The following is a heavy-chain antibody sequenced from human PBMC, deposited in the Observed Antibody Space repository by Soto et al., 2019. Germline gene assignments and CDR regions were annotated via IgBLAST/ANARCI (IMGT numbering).Heavy chain of an antibody. CDR2: IDWDDDK. CDR3: ARIFSGILTGYPFDP. V-gene: IGHV2-70*01. J-gene: IGHJ5*02. Sequence: SGPTLVNPTQTLTLTCTFSGFSLSTSGMCVSWIRQPPGKALEWLALIDWDDDKYYSTSLKTRLTISKDTSKNQVVLTMTNMDPVDTATYYCARIFSGILTGYPFDPWGQGTLVTVS. D-gene: IGHD3-9*01. CDR1: GFSLSTSGMC.